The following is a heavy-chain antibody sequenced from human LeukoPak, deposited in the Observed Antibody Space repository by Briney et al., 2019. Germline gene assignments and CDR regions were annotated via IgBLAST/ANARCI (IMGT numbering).Heavy chain of an antibody. CDR2: IKKDGSEK. CDR3: ARHLSGVTGYTYGRGIDY. J-gene: IGHJ4*02. Sequence: GGSLRLSCAASGFTFSSYWMSWVRQAPGKGLEWVANIKKDGSEKYYVDSVKGRSTISRDNAKKSPYLQTNSLRAEDTAVYYCARHLSGVTGYTYGRGIDYWGQGTLVTVSS. CDR1: GFTFSSYW. V-gene: IGHV3-7*01. D-gene: IGHD5-18*01.